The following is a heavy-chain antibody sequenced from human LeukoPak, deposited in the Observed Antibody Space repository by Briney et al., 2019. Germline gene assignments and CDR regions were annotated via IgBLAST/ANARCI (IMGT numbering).Heavy chain of an antibody. CDR3: ARDRQYYYDSSGYYYMQY. Sequence: ASVKVSCKVSGYTLTELSMHWVRQAPGKGLEWMGGFDPEDGETIYAQKFQGRVTITADESTSTAYMELSSLRSEDTAVYYCARDRQYYYDSSGYYYMQYWGQGTLVTVSS. CDR2: FDPEDGET. CDR1: GYTLTELS. D-gene: IGHD3-22*01. V-gene: IGHV1-24*01. J-gene: IGHJ4*02.